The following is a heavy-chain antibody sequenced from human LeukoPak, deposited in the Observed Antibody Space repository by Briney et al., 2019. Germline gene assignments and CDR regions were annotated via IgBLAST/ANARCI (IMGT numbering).Heavy chain of an antibody. V-gene: IGHV3-30*03. CDR3: ARIRDDYNPLDY. Sequence: GRSLRLSCAASGFTFSSYGMHWVRQAPGKGLEWVAVISYDGSNKYYADSVKGRFTISRDNSKNTLYLQMNSLRAEDTAVYYCARIRDDYNPLDYWGQGTLVTVSS. CDR1: GFTFSSYG. D-gene: IGHD5-24*01. J-gene: IGHJ4*02. CDR2: ISYDGSNK.